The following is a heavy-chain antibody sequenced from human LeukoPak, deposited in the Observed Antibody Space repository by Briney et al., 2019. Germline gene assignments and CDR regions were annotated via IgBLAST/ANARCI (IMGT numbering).Heavy chain of an antibody. CDR1: GFTFSSYS. Sequence: PGGSLRLSCAASGFTFSSYSMNWVRQAPGKGLEWVSSISSSSSYIYYADSVKGRFTISRDNAKNSLYLQMNSLRAEDTAVYYCASIYGSGSYRFDYWGQGTLVTVSS. D-gene: IGHD3-10*01. CDR3: ASIYGSGSYRFDY. CDR2: ISSSSSYI. J-gene: IGHJ4*02. V-gene: IGHV3-21*01.